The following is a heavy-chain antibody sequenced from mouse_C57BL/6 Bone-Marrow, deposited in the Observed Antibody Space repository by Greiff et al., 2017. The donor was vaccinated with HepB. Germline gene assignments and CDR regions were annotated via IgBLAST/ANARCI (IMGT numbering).Heavy chain of an antibody. V-gene: IGHV2-5*01. Sequence: QVQLQQSGPGLVQPSQSLSITCTVSGFSLTSYGVHWVRQSPGKGLEWLGVICRGGSTDYNAAFMSRLSITKDNSKSQVFFIMNSLQADDTAIYYCAACSNYPRTAMDYWGQGTSVTVSS. CDR1: GFSLTSYG. D-gene: IGHD2-5*01. J-gene: IGHJ4*01. CDR2: ICRGGST. CDR3: AACSNYPRTAMDY.